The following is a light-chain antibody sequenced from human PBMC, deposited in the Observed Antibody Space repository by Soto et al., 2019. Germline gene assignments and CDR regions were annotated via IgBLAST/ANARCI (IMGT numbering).Light chain of an antibody. Sequence: EIALTQSPATLSLSPGERATLSCRASQSVSSSLAWYQQKPGQAPRLLIYDASNRATGIPARFSGSGSRTDFTLYISSLEPEDFAVYYWHQRINWPPEFTFGPGTKVDIK. V-gene: IGKV3-11*01. CDR1: QSVSSS. CDR3: HQRINWPPEFT. CDR2: DAS. J-gene: IGKJ3*01.